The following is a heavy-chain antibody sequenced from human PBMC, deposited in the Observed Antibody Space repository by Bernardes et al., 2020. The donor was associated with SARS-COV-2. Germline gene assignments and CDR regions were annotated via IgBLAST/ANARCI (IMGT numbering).Heavy chain of an antibody. Sequence: GGSLRLSCAASWFSVGSSTLTLVRPAPGKGLERISNLYSNGGPSYADSVKCRFTISSDTSKSTVNLQMNSLRVEDTAIYYCVRVAPGATNYHFDCWGQGSLVTVFS. CDR1: WFSVGSST. CDR3: VRVAPGATNYHFDC. CDR2: LYSNGGP. V-gene: IGHV3-66*01. D-gene: IGHD1-26*01. J-gene: IGHJ4*02.